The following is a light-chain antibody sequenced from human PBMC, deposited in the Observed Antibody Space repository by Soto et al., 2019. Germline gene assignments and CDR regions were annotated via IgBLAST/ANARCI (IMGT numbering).Light chain of an antibody. CDR2: DTD. Sequence: QAVVTQEPSLTVSPGGTVTLTCGSSIGTVTSSHYPYWFQQKPGQAPKTLIYDTDNKHPWTPARFSGSLLEGRGALTLSGARPEDEAEYYCLLSYPGPRGPPVVFGGGTKVTVL. J-gene: IGLJ2*01. CDR1: IGTVTSSHY. CDR3: LLSYPGPRGPPVV. V-gene: IGLV7-46*01.